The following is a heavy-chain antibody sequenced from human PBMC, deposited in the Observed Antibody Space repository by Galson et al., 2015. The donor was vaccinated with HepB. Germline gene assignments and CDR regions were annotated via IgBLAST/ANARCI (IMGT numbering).Heavy chain of an antibody. CDR3: ARARGPSGAFDI. J-gene: IGHJ3*02. CDR1: GFTFSSHG. Sequence: SLRLSCAASGFTFSSHGLHWVRQAPGKGLEWVAVIWYDGSNKYYADSVKGRFTISRDNSKNTLYLQMNSLRAEETAVYYCARARGPSGAFDIWAQGTMVTVSS. D-gene: IGHD3-10*01. CDR2: IWYDGSNK. V-gene: IGHV3-33*08.